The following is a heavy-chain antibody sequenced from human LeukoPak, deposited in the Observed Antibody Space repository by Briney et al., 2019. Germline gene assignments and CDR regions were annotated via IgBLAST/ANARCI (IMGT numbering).Heavy chain of an antibody. CDR2: ISSSGSTI. J-gene: IGHJ3*02. CDR1: GFTFSDYY. D-gene: IGHD3-22*01. CDR3: ARVVLPYYYHSSGGGAFDI. V-gene: IGHV3-11*01. Sequence: PGGTLRLSCAASGFTFSDYYMSWIRQAPGKGLEWVSYISSSGSTIYYADSVKGRLTISRDNAKNSLYLQMNSLRAEDTAVYYCARVVLPYYYHSSGGGAFDIWGQGTMVTVSS.